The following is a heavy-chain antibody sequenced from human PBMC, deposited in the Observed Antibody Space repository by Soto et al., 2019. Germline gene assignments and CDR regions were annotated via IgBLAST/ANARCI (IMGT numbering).Heavy chain of an antibody. V-gene: IGHV3-30*18. CDR3: AQTAGRNKNPYYYDSSGYLY. CDR2: ISYDGSNK. CDR1: GFTFSSYG. D-gene: IGHD3-22*01. Sequence: GGSLRLSCAASGFTFSSYGMHWVRQAPGKGLEWVAVISYDGSNKYYADSVKGRFTISRDNSKSTLYLQMNSLRAEDTAVYYCAQTAGRNKNPYYYDSSGYLYWGQGALVTVSS. J-gene: IGHJ4*02.